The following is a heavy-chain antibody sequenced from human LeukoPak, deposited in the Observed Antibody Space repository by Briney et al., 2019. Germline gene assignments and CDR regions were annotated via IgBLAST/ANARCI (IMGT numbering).Heavy chain of an antibody. CDR3: ARDLDYDSSGHSA. Sequence: SETLSLTCTVSGVFISSSRDFWGWIRQPPGKGLEWIGNVYYSGSTFYNPSLQSRVTISVDTSKNQFSLKLSSVTAADTAVYYCARDLDYDSSGHSAWGQGILVTVSS. V-gene: IGHV4-39*07. CDR2: VYYSGST. J-gene: IGHJ5*02. CDR1: GVFISSSRDF. D-gene: IGHD3-22*01.